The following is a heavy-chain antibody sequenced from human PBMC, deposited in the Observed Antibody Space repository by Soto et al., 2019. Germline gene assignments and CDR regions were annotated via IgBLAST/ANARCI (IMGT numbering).Heavy chain of an antibody. CDR1: GGTFSSHS. J-gene: IGHJ4*02. V-gene: IGHV1-69*01. CDR2: IITLFGTA. CDR3: AREVGYGDCSAALLD. D-gene: IGHD4-17*01. Sequence: VQLMQSGAEVKQPGSSVKVSCKASGGTFSSHSINWVRQAPGQGLEWMGGIITLFGTANYAQNFQGRVKITADQSTSTAYMELNRLRSDDTAGYYCAREVGYGDCSAALLDWGQGTLVTVSS.